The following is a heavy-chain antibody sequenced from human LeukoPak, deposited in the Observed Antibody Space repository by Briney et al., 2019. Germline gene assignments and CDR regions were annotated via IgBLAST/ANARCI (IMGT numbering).Heavy chain of an antibody. V-gene: IGHV4-59*01. Sequence: SETLSLTCTVSGGSISSYYWSWIRQPPGKGLEWIGYIYYSGSTNYSPSLKSRVTISVDTSKNQFSLKLSSVTAADTAVYYCARDNRAGPYSSSSEGIDYWGQGTLVTVSS. CDR2: IYYSGST. CDR3: ARDNRAGPYSSSSEGIDY. CDR1: GGSISSYY. J-gene: IGHJ4*02. D-gene: IGHD6-6*01.